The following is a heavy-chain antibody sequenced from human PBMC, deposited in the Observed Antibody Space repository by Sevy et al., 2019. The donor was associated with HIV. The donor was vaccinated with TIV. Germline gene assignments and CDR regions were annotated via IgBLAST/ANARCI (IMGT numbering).Heavy chain of an antibody. J-gene: IGHJ4*02. D-gene: IGHD3-10*01. CDR3: TTLWFGEDY. V-gene: IGHV3-73*01. CDR2: IRSKANSYAT. Sequence: GGSLRLSCAASGFTFSGSAMHWVRQASGKGLEWVGRIRSKANSYATAYAASVKGRFTISRDDSKNTAYLQMNSLKTEDTAVYYCTTLWFGEDYWGQGTLVTVSS. CDR1: GFTFSGSA.